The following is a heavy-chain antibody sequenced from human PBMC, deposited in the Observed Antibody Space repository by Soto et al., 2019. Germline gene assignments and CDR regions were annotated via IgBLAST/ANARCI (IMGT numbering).Heavy chain of an antibody. Sequence: PGGSLRLSCAASGFTFSSYAMHWVRQAPGKGLEWVAVISYDGSNKYYADSVKGRFTISRDNSKNTLYLQMNSLRAEDTAVYYCARDPQMRPSSGYYYLFDYWGQGTLVTVSS. V-gene: IGHV3-30-3*01. CDR1: GFTFSSYA. D-gene: IGHD3-22*01. CDR2: ISYDGSNK. CDR3: ARDPQMRPSSGYYYLFDY. J-gene: IGHJ4*02.